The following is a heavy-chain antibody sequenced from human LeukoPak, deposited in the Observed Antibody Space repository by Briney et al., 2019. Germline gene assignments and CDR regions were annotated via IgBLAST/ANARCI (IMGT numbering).Heavy chain of an antibody. Sequence: SETLSLTCEVSGGSISSSHWCSWVRRPPGKGLEWIGETYHGGGTNYNLSLKSRVTISVDKSKNQFSLKLSSVTAADTAVYYCARGYYGSALGGWFDPWGQGTLVTVSS. J-gene: IGHJ5*02. CDR3: ARGYYGSALGGWFDP. CDR1: GGSISSSHW. D-gene: IGHD3-10*01. V-gene: IGHV4-4*02. CDR2: TYHGGGT.